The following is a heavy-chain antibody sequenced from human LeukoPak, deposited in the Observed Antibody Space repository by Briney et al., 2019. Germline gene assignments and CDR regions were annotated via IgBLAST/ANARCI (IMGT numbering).Heavy chain of an antibody. CDR2: ISSSSSYI. CDR1: GFTFSSYS. V-gene: IGHV3-21*01. J-gene: IGHJ3*02. D-gene: IGHD2/OR15-2a*01. Sequence: GGSLRLSCAASGFTFSSYSMNWVRQAPGKGLEWVSSISSSSSYIYYADSVKGRFTISRDNAKNLLYLQMNSLRAEDTAVYYCARVSSGSFYDAFDIWGQGTMVTVSS. CDR3: ARVSSGSFYDAFDI.